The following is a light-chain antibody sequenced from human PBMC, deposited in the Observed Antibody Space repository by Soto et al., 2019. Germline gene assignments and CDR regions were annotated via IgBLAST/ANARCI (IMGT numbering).Light chain of an antibody. J-gene: IGKJ5*01. V-gene: IGKV3-20*01. Sequence: EIVLTQSPGTLSLSPGERATLSCRASQSVSSNYLAWYQQKPGQAPRLVIYTTSNRATGVPDRFSGSGSGTDFTLTISRLEPEDFAVYYCQQYGTSPPITFSQGTRLEIK. CDR1: QSVSSNY. CDR3: QQYGTSPPIT. CDR2: TTS.